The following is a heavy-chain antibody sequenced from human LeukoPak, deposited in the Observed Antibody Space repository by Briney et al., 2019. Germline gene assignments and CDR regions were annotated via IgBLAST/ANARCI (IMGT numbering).Heavy chain of an antibody. CDR3: ASSVSGGELDY. V-gene: IGHV4-59*01. J-gene: IGHJ4*02. CDR1: GGSITSYY. D-gene: IGHD3-16*01. CDR2: IYYSGST. Sequence: SETLSLTCTVSGGSITSYYWSWIRQPPGKGLEWIGYIYYSGSTNYNPSLKSRVTISVDTSKNQFSLKLSSVTAADTAVYYCASSVSGGELDYWGQGTLVTVSS.